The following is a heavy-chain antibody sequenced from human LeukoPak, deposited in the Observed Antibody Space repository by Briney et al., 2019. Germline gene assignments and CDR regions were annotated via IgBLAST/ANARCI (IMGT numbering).Heavy chain of an antibody. D-gene: IGHD5-18*01. CDR2: IYSGGST. Sequence: GGSLRLSCAASGFTVSSNYMSWARQAPGKGLEWVSVIYSGGSTYYADSVKGRFTISRDNSKNTLYLQMNSLRAEDTAVYYCARDGTREYSYGYPYYYYGMDVWGQGTTVTVSS. J-gene: IGHJ6*02. CDR3: ARDGTREYSYGYPYYYYGMDV. V-gene: IGHV3-53*01. CDR1: GFTVSSNY.